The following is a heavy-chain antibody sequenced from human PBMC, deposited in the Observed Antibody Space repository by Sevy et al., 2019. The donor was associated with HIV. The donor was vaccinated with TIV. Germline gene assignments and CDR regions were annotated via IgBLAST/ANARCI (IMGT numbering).Heavy chain of an antibody. D-gene: IGHD6-6*01. J-gene: IGHJ5*02. Sequence: GGSLRLSCAASGFTFSSYAMSWVRQAPGKGLEWVSAISGSGGSTYNADSVKGRFTISKDNSKNTLYLQMNSLRAEETAVYYCAKGTNIAARNNWFDPWGQGTLVTVSS. CDR2: ISGSGGST. CDR3: AKGTNIAARNNWFDP. V-gene: IGHV3-23*01. CDR1: GFTFSSYA.